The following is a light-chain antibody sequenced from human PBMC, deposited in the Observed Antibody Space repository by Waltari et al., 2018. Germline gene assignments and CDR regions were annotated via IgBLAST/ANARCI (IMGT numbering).Light chain of an antibody. J-gene: IGLJ1*01. Sequence: QSALTQPASVSGSPGQSITISCTGTSSDVGTYNYVSWYQQHPGKAPKLMIYEVNNRPSGVSNRFSGSKSANTASLTISGLQAEDEADYYCSSYTSSSTLVFGTGTKVTVL. CDR3: SSYTSSSTLV. V-gene: IGLV2-14*01. CDR1: SSDVGTYNY. CDR2: EVN.